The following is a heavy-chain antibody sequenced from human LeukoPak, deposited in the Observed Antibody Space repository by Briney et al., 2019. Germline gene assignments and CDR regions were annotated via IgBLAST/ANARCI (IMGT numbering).Heavy chain of an antibody. D-gene: IGHD3-22*01. Sequence: SVKVSCKASRFTFTSSAVQWVRQARGQRLEWIGWIVVGSGNTNYAHKFQERVTITRDMSTSTAYMELSSLRSEDTAVYYCAASEVPTYYYDSSGYYPFDYWGQGTLVTVSS. CDR1: RFTFTSSA. V-gene: IGHV1-58*01. J-gene: IGHJ4*02. CDR2: IVVGSGNT. CDR3: AASEVPTYYYDSSGYYPFDY.